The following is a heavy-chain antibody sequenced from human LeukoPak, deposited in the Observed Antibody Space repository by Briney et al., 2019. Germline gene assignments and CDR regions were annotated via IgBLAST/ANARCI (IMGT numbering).Heavy chain of an antibody. J-gene: IGHJ4*02. V-gene: IGHV1-3*01. CDR3: ASSGSYYYDSSGFYYFDY. D-gene: IGHD3-22*01. CDR1: GYTFSNYA. Sequence: GASVKVSCKASGYTFSNYAMHWVRQAPGQRLEWMGWINVGNGNTKYSQKFQGRVTITRDTSASTAYMELSSLRSEDTAVYYCASSGSYYYDSSGFYYFDYWGQGTLVTVSS. CDR2: INVGNGNT.